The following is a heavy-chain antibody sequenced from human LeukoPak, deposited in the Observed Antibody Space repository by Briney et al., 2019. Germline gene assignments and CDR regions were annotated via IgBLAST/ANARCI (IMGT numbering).Heavy chain of an antibody. CDR1: GFTFSSYA. CDR3: AKFNGSGRGPYFDY. J-gene: IGHJ4*02. D-gene: IGHD3-10*01. V-gene: IGHV3-23*01. CDR2: ISGSGGST. Sequence: GGSLRLSCAASGFTFSSYAMSWVRQAPGKGLEWVSAISGSGGSTYYADSVKGRFTISRDNSKNALYLQMNSLRAEDTAVYYCAKFNGSGRGPYFDYWGQGTLVTVSS.